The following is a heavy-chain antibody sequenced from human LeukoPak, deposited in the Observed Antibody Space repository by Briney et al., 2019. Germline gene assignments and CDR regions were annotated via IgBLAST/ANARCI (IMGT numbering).Heavy chain of an antibody. D-gene: IGHD3-10*01. Sequence: GGSLRLSCAASGFTFSSYGMHWVRQAPGKGLEWVAVIWYDGSNKYYADSVKGRFTISRDNSKNTLYLQMNSLRAEDTAVYYCAKDYYGSGRPRQIDYWGQGTLSPSPQ. CDR3: AKDYYGSGRPRQIDY. CDR2: IWYDGSNK. CDR1: GFTFSSYG. J-gene: IGHJ4*02. V-gene: IGHV3-33*06.